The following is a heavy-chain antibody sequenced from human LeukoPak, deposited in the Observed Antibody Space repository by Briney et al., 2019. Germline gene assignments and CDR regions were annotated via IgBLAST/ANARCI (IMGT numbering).Heavy chain of an antibody. J-gene: IGHJ4*02. CDR1: GYTFTSYD. Sequence: GASVKVSCKASGYTFTSYDINWVRQATGQGLEWMGWMNTNSGNTGYAQKFQGRVTMTRNTSISTAYMELSSLRSEDTAVYYCARGYDILTGYYFGYWGQGTLVTVSS. D-gene: IGHD3-9*01. CDR3: ARGYDILTGYYFGY. CDR2: MNTNSGNT. V-gene: IGHV1-8*01.